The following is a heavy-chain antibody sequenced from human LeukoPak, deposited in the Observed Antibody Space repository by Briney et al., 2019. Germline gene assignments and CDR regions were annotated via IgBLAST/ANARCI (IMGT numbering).Heavy chain of an antibody. D-gene: IGHD6-19*01. Sequence: GGSLRLSCAASGFTFSDAWMSWVRQAPGKGPEWVGRIKSKTDGGTTDYAAPVKGRFTISRDDSKDTLYLQMNSLKTEDTAMYYCTTDPRVIAVVGTLSYWGQGTLVTVSS. CDR3: TTDPRVIAVVGTLSY. CDR1: GFTFSDAW. J-gene: IGHJ4*02. V-gene: IGHV3-15*01. CDR2: IKSKTDGGTT.